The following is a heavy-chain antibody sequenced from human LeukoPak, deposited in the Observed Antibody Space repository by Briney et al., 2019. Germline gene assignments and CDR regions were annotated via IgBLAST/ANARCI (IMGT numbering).Heavy chain of an antibody. CDR1: GGSISSSSYY. V-gene: IGHV4-61*05. CDR2: IYYSGST. CDR3: ARLRSGRVDY. D-gene: IGHD3-10*01. J-gene: IGHJ4*02. Sequence: SETLSLTCTVSGGSISSSSYYWSWIRQPPGKGLEWIGYIYYSGSTNYNPSLKSRVTISVDTSKNQFSLKLSSVTAADTAVYCCARLRSGRVDYWGQGTLVTVSS.